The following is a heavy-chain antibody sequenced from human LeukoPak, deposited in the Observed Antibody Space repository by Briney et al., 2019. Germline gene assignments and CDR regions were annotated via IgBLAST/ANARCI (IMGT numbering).Heavy chain of an antibody. V-gene: IGHV3-7*01. D-gene: IGHD3-3*01. CDR1: GFTFSSYW. CDR2: IKQDGSEK. J-gene: IGHJ4*02. Sequence: PGGSLRVSCAASGFTFSSYWMSWVRQAPGKGLEWVANIKQDGSEKYYVDSVKGRFTISRDNAKNSLYLQMNSLRAEDTAVYYCATENPYYDFWSGYSGGYFDYWGQGTLVTVSS. CDR3: ATENPYYDFWSGYSGGYFDY.